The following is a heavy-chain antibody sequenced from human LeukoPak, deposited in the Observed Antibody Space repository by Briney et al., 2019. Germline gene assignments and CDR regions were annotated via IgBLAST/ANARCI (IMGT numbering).Heavy chain of an antibody. CDR3: ARLAPGNYDILTGDPKVVFDY. V-gene: IGHV4-59*01. CDR2: VHSSGST. CDR1: GGSISSFF. D-gene: IGHD3-9*01. J-gene: IGHJ4*02. Sequence: SETLSLTCTVSGGSISSFFWSWIRQPPGKGLEWIGYVHSSGSTKYNPSLKSRLIISVDMSKNQFSLKLRSVSVADTAVYYCARLAPGNYDILTGDPKVVFDYWGQGAPVTVSS.